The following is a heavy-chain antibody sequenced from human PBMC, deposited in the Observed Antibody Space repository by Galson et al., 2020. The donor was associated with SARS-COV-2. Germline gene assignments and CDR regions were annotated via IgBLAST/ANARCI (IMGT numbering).Heavy chain of an antibody. D-gene: IGHD4-17*01. CDR1: GPSISSGSYS. CDR3: ARLHYGEYAPEAFDI. J-gene: IGHJ3*02. CDR2: ISHSGGT. V-gene: IGHV4-30-2*01. Sequence: SETLSLTRAVSGPSISSGSYSWNWIRQPPGKGLEWIGYISHSGGTYYNPSLKSRVTISGDRSKNQFSLRLSSVTAADTAVYYCARLHYGEYAPEAFDIWGPGTRVTVAS.